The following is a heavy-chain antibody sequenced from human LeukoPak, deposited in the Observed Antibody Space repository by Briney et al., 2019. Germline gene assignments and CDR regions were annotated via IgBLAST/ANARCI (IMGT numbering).Heavy chain of an antibody. V-gene: IGHV4-34*01. CDR2: INHSGST. J-gene: IGHJ4*02. Sequence: SETLSLTCAVYGGSFSGYYWSWIRQPPGKGLEWVGEINHSGSTNYNPSLKSRVTISVDTSKTQFSLKLSSATAADTAVYYCARGASASGAYYDYVWGSYRYSLIYDYWGQGTLVTVSS. D-gene: IGHD3-16*02. CDR1: GGSFSGYY. CDR3: ARGASASGAYYDYVWGSYRYSLIYDY.